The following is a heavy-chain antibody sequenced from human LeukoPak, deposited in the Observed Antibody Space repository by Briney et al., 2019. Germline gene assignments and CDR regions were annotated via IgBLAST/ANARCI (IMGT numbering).Heavy chain of an antibody. V-gene: IGHV4-39*07. D-gene: IGHD3-22*01. CDR2: IYYSGST. J-gene: IGHJ4*02. Sequence: SETLSLTCTVSGGSISSSSYYWGWIRQPPGKGLEWIGSIYYSGSTYYNPSLKSRVTISVDTSKNQFSLKLSSVTAADTAVYYCARVSYYYDSSGYYFPYFDYWGQGTLVTVSS. CDR1: GGSISSSSYY. CDR3: ARVSYYYDSSGYYFPYFDY.